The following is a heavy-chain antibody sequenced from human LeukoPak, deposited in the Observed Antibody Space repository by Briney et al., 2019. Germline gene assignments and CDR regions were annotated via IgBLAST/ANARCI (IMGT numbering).Heavy chain of an antibody. Sequence: GGSLRLSCAASGFTFSNAWMSWVRQAPGKGLEWVALISYDGSNKYFADSVKGRFTISRDNSKNTLYLQMHSLRAEDTAVYYCAKDNVAPAGRYFDYWGQGTLVTVSS. J-gene: IGHJ4*02. D-gene: IGHD6-13*01. CDR3: AKDNVAPAGRYFDY. V-gene: IGHV3-30*18. CDR1: GFTFSNAW. CDR2: ISYDGSNK.